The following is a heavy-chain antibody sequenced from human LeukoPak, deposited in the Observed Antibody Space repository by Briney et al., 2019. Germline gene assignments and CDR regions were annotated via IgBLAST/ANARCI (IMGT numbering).Heavy chain of an antibody. CDR1: GFTLSRYW. D-gene: IGHD6-13*01. CDR3: SRNIAAVPVGDY. V-gene: IGHV3-7*01. Sequence: GGSLRLSCAASGFTLSRYWMSWVRQAPGEGLEWVANIKQDGSEKYYVDSVKGRFTISRDNAKNSLYLQMSSLRVEDTSVYYCSRNIAAVPVGDYWGQGTLVTVSS. CDR2: IKQDGSEK. J-gene: IGHJ4*02.